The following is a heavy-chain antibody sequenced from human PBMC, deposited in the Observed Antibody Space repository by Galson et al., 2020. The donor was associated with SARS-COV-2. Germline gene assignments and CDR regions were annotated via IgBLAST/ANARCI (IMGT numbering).Heavy chain of an antibody. D-gene: IGHD6-13*01. Sequence: SGPTLVKPTQTLTLTCTFSGFSLSTSGMCVSWIRQPPGKALEWLELIDWDADKYYSTSLKTRLTISKDTSKNQVVLTMTNMDPGDTATYYCARTAGIAAAGTGSGAFDIWGQGAMVTVSS. CDR1: GFSLSTSGMC. V-gene: IGHV2-70*01. CDR3: ARTAGIAAAGTGSGAFDI. J-gene: IGHJ3*02. CDR2: IDWDADK.